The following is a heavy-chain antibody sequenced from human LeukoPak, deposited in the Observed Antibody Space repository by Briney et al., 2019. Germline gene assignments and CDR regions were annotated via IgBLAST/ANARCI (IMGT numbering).Heavy chain of an antibody. J-gene: IGHJ4*02. CDR3: AKPLWGDYVGGSGVFDY. CDR1: GFTFSSYG. V-gene: IGHV3-23*01. Sequence: PGGSLRLSCAASGFTFSSYGMSWVRQAPGKGLEWVSAISGSGGSTYYADSVKGRFTISRDNAKNSLYLQMNSLRAEDTALYYCAKPLWGDYVGGSGVFDYWGQGTLVTVSS. CDR2: ISGSGGST. D-gene: IGHD4-23*01.